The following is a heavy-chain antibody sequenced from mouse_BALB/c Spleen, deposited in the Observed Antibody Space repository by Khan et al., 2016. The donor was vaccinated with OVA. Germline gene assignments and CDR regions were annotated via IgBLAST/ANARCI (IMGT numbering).Heavy chain of an antibody. CDR1: GYTFTDFA. CDR3: AGGSDRYRFAY. CDR2: ISTYYGDT. V-gene: IGHV1S137*01. Sequence: QVQLKESGAELVRPGVSVKISCKGSGYTFTDFAMHWVKQSHAKSLEWIGVISTYYGDTNYNQNFKGKATMTVDKSSSTAYMELARLTSEDSAIYYCAGGSDRYRFAYWGQGTLVTVSA. D-gene: IGHD1-1*01. J-gene: IGHJ3*01.